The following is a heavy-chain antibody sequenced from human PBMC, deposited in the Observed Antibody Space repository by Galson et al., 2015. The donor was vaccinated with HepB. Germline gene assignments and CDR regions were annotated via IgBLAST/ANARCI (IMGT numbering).Heavy chain of an antibody. J-gene: IGHJ4*02. CDR2: ISGSGGST. V-gene: IGHV3-23*01. D-gene: IGHD1-26*01. CDR1: GFTFSSYA. CDR3: AKGQDTYSGSYRFGVALGLDY. Sequence: SLRLSCAASGFTFSSYAMSWVRQAPGKGLEWVSAISGSGGSTYYADSVKGRFTISRDNSKNTLYLQMNSLRAEDTAVYYCAKGQDTYSGSYRFGVALGLDYWGQGTLVTVSS.